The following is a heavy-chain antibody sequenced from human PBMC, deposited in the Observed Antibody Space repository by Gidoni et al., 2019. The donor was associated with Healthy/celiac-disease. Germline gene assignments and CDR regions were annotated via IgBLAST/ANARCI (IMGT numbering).Heavy chain of an antibody. CDR2: ISYDGSNK. CDR1: GFTFSSYA. CDR3: AREGGSYRTDYGMDV. J-gene: IGHJ6*02. Sequence: QVQLVESGGGVVQPGRSLRLSCAASGFTFSSYAMHWVRQAPGKGLEWVAVISYDGSNKYYADSVKGRFTISRDNSKNTLYLQMNSLRAEDTAVYYCAREGGSYRTDYGMDVWGQGTTVTVSS. D-gene: IGHD1-26*01. V-gene: IGHV3-30-3*01.